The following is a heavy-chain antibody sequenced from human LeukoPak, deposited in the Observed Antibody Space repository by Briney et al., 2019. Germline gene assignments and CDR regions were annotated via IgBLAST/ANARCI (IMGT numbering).Heavy chain of an antibody. Sequence: GGSLRLSCAASGFTFSNYAMYWVRQAPGKGLEWVASTSYDGSDEYYADSVKGRFTISRDNSQNTLYLQMNSLRSEDTAVYYCARDSFGVDFWGQGTLVTVSS. CDR2: TSYDGSDE. V-gene: IGHV3-30-3*01. CDR3: ARDSFGVDF. CDR1: GFTFSNYA. J-gene: IGHJ4*02. D-gene: IGHD3-3*01.